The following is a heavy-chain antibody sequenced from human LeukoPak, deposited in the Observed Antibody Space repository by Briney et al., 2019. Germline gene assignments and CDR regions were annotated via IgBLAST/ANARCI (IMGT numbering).Heavy chain of an antibody. V-gene: IGHV4-4*07. D-gene: IGHD3-10*01. CDR1: GGSISSYY. J-gene: IGHJ4*02. CDR3: ARDAKYYFGSRTYFFFEY. CDR2: IYTSGTT. Sequence: KSSETLSLTCTVSGGSISSYYWSWIRQPPGKGLEWIGHIYTSGTTNYNPSLKSRVTMSIDTSKNQFSLKLSSVTAADTAIYYCARDAKYYFGSRTYFFFEYWGQGTLLTVSS.